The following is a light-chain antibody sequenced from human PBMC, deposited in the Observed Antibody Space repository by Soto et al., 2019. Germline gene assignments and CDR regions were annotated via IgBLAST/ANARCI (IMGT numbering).Light chain of an antibody. CDR2: DAS. CDR3: QQYSSYWT. V-gene: IGKV1-5*01. J-gene: IGKJ1*01. Sequence: DIQMTQSPTTLSASVGDRVTLSCRASQSISSWLAWYQQKPGKGPQVLIYDASSLESGVPSRFSGSGSGTEFTLTISSLQPDDFATYYCQQYSSYWTFGQGTKVDIK. CDR1: QSISSW.